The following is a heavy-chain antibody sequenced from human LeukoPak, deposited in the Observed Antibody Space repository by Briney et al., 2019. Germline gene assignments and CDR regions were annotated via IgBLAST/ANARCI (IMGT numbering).Heavy chain of an antibody. CDR1: GYTFTTYD. Sequence: WASVKVSCKASGYTFTTYDINWVRQATGQGLEWMGWMSPNSGNTGYAQKFQGRVTITRDTSISTAYMELSSLTSEDTAVYYCARGEFLGYSGSGNHSPWAYWGQGTLVTVSS. D-gene: IGHD3-10*01. CDR2: MSPNSGNT. V-gene: IGHV1-8*03. CDR3: ARGEFLGYSGSGNHSPWAY. J-gene: IGHJ4*02.